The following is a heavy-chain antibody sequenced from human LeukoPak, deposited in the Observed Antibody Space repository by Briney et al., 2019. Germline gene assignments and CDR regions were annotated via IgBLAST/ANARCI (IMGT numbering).Heavy chain of an antibody. J-gene: IGHJ4*02. Sequence: GRSLRLSCAASGFTFSSYSMNWVRQAPGKGLEWVSSISSSSSYIYYADSVKGRFTISRDNAKNSLYLQMNSLRAEDTAVYYCARDFWRDGYNLRLGLADYWGQGTLVTVSS. V-gene: IGHV3-21*01. D-gene: IGHD5-24*01. CDR2: ISSSSSYI. CDR3: ARDFWRDGYNLRLGLADY. CDR1: GFTFSSYS.